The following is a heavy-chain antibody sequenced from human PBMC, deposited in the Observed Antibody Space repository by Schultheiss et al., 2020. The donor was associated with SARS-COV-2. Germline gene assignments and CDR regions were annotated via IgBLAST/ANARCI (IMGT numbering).Heavy chain of an antibody. Sequence: GESLKISCSASGFTFSSYTMHWVRQAPGKGLEYVSAISNNGGSTYYADSVKGRFTISRDNSKNTLYLQMNSLRAEDTAVFYCARGKNWTPYYFDYWGQGTLVTVSS. CDR3: ARGKNWTPYYFDY. D-gene: IGHD1-1*01. J-gene: IGHJ4*02. V-gene: IGHV3-64*04. CDR1: GFTFSSYT. CDR2: ISNNGGST.